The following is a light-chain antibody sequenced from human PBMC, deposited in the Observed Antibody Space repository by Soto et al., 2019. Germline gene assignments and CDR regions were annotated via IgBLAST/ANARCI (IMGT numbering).Light chain of an antibody. CDR2: GVS. CDR1: QSVSSN. V-gene: IGKV3-20*01. CDR3: QVYGTSSKT. J-gene: IGKJ1*01. Sequence: EIVLTQSPGTLSLSPGERATLSCRASQSVSSNLAWYQQKPGQAPRLLIYGVSTGATGIPDRFSGSGSGTDFTLTISRLEPEDFAVYFCQVYGTSSKTFGQGTKVDNK.